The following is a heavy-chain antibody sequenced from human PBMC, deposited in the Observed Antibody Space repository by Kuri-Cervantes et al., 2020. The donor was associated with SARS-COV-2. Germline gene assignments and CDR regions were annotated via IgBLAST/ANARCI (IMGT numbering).Heavy chain of an antibody. CDR3: ARDLYYYDSSGYYSDFDY. D-gene: IGHD3-22*01. CDR1: GFTFSSYA. Sequence: GGSLRLSCAASGFTFSSYAMSWVRQLPGKGLEWVSGISGGGGGTYYGDSVKGRFTISRDNSKNTLYLQMNSLRAEDTAVYYCARDLYYYDSSGYYSDFDYWGQGTLVTVSS. V-gene: IGHV3-23*01. CDR2: ISGGGGGT. J-gene: IGHJ4*02.